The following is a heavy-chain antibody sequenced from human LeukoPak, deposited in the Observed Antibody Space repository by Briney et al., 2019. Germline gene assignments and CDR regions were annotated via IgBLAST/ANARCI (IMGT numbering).Heavy chain of an antibody. CDR2: IYYSGST. D-gene: IGHD3-3*01. J-gene: IGHJ4*02. V-gene: IGHV4-59*01. Sequence: PSETLSLTCTVSGGSISSYYWSWIRQPPGKGLEWIGYIYYSGSTNYNPSLKSRVTISVDTSKNQFSLKLSSVTAADTAVYYCARFGNYDFWSGYIDYWGQGTPVTVSS. CDR1: GGSISSYY. CDR3: ARFGNYDFWSGYIDY.